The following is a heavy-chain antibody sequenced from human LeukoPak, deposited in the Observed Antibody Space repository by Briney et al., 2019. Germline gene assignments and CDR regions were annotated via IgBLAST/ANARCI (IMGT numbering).Heavy chain of an antibody. CDR2: IYTSGST. J-gene: IGHJ5*02. CDR1: GGSISIYY. Sequence: SETLSLTCTVSGGSISIYYWSWIRQPAGKGLEWIGRIYTSGSTNYNPSLKSRVTMSVDTSKNQFSLKLTSVTAADTAVYYCARQGPHSSSWSNAAGSDPWGQGILVTVSS. D-gene: IGHD6-13*01. V-gene: IGHV4-4*07. CDR3: ARQGPHSSSWSNAAGSDP.